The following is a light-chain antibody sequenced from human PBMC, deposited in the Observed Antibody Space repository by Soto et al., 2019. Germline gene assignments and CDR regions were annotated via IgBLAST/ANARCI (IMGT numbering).Light chain of an antibody. J-gene: IGKJ4*01. CDR3: QQYGGSPPLT. Sequence: ENVLTQSPGTLSLSPGDRATLSCRASQSLSRTYIAWYQQQPGQAPRLLIYGASNRATGIPDRFSGSGSGTDFTLTISRLEPEDFAVYYCQQYGGSPPLTFGVGTKVEIK. CDR2: GAS. CDR1: QSLSRTY. V-gene: IGKV3-20*01.